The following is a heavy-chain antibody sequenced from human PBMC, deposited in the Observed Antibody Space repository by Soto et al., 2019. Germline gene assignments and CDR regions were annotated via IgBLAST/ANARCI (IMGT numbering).Heavy chain of an antibody. J-gene: IGHJ5*02. CDR3: ARADENYDFWSGSQLPNWFDP. CDR2: IYYSGST. CDR1: GGSISSSSYY. V-gene: IGHV4-39*01. Sequence: QLQLQESGPGLVKPSETLSLTCTVSGGSISSSSYYWGWIHQPPGKGLEWIGSIYYSGSTYYNPSLKSRVTISVDTSKNQFSLKLSSVTAADTAVYYCARADENYDFWSGSQLPNWFDPWGQGTLVTVSS. D-gene: IGHD3-3*01.